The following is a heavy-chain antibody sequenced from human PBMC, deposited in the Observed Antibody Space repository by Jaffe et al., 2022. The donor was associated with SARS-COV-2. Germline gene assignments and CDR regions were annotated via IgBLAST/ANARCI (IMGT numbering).Heavy chain of an antibody. V-gene: IGHV3-66*02. J-gene: IGHJ6*02. CDR1: GFTVSSNY. D-gene: IGHD6-6*01. Sequence: EVQLVESGGGLVQPGGSLRLSCAASGFTVSSNYMSWVRQAPGKGLEWVSVIYSGGSTYYADSVKGRFTISRDNSKNTLYLQMNSLRAEDTAVYYCARPRPHSSSSGDYGMDVWGQGTTVTVSS. CDR2: IYSGGST. CDR3: ARPRPHSSSSGDYGMDV.